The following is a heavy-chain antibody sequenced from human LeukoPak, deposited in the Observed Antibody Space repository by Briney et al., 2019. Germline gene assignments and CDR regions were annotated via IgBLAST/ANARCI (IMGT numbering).Heavy chain of an antibody. V-gene: IGHV1-2*02. CDR1: GYTFTSYD. CDR2: INPNSGGT. D-gene: IGHD1-26*01. CDR3: ASLGATDPFDY. J-gene: IGHJ4*02. Sequence: ASVKVSCKASGYTFTSYDINWVRQAPGQGLEWMGWINPNSGGTNYAQKFQGRVTMTRDTSISTAYMELSRLRSDDTAVYYCASLGATDPFDYWGQGTLVTVSS.